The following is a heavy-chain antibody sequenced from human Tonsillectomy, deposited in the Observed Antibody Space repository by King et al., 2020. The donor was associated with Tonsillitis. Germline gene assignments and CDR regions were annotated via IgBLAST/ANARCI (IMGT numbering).Heavy chain of an antibody. CDR3: ASPNRGIAAAGSFDY. CDR1: GGTFSSYA. V-gene: IGHV1-69*12. Sequence: QLVQSGAEVKKPGSSVKVSCKASGGTFSSYAISWVRQAPGQGLEWMGGIIPIFGTANYAQKFQGRVTITAEESTSTAYMELSSLRSEDTAVYYCASPNRGIAAAGSFDYWGQGTLVTVSS. D-gene: IGHD6-13*01. J-gene: IGHJ4*02. CDR2: IIPIFGTA.